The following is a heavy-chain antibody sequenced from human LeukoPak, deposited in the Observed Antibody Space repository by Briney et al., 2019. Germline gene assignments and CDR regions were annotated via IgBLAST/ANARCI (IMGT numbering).Heavy chain of an antibody. D-gene: IGHD5-12*01. Sequence: PGGSLRLSCAASGFTFSSYAMHWVRQAPGKGLEFVSSISSGGGSTFYANSVKGRFTISRDNSRNTLYLQMGSLRAEDMAVYYCAKWAVRSCRGYDHWGQGTLVTVSS. CDR2: ISSGGGST. V-gene: IGHV3-64*01. CDR1: GFTFSSYA. CDR3: AKWAVRSCRGYDH. J-gene: IGHJ4*02.